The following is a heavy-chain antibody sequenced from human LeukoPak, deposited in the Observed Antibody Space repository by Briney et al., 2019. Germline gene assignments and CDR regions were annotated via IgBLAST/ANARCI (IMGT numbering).Heavy chain of an antibody. V-gene: IGHV4-59*01. CDR1: GGSISSYY. D-gene: IGHD6-13*01. CDR2: IYYSGST. Sequence: SETLSLTCPVSGGSISSYYWSWIRQPPGKGLEWIGYIYYSGSTNYNPSLKSRVTTSVDTSKNQFSLKLSSVTAADTAVYYCARGTNKYSSSWPWGQGTLVTVSS. J-gene: IGHJ5*02. CDR3: ARGTNKYSSSWP.